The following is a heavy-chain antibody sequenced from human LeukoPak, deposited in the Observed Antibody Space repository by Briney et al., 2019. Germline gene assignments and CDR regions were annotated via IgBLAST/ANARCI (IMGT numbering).Heavy chain of an antibody. CDR2: IIPIFGTA. J-gene: IGHJ4*02. CDR1: GGTFSSYA. V-gene: IGHV1-69*06. Sequence: AASVKVSCKASGGTFSSYAISWVRQAPGQGLEWMGGIIPIFGTANYAQKFQGRVTITADKSTSTAYMELSSLRSEDTAVYYCARAGPYCSSTSCNAEIDYWGQGTLVTVSS. CDR3: ARAGPYCSSTSCNAEIDY. D-gene: IGHD2-2*01.